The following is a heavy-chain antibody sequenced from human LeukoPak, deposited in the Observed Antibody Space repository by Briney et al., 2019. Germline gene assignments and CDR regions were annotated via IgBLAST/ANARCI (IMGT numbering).Heavy chain of an antibody. CDR3: ARTPITIFGKEYYFDY. Sequence: SETLSLTCTVSGGSISSYYWSWIRQPAGKGLEWIGRIYTSGSTNYNPSLKSRVTMSVDTSKNQFSLKLSSVTAADTAVYYCARTPITIFGKEYYFDYWGQGTLVTVSS. V-gene: IGHV4-4*07. CDR1: GGSISSYY. CDR2: IYTSGST. J-gene: IGHJ4*02. D-gene: IGHD3-3*01.